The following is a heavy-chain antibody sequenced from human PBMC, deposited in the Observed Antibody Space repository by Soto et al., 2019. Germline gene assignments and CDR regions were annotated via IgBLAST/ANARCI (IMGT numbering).Heavy chain of an antibody. J-gene: IGHJ4*02. CDR3: ARRQACRISVAEGQALFDY. CDR1: GGSFSSSSYY. Sequence: QLQLQESGPGLVKPSETLSLTCTVSGGSFSSSSYYWGWIPQPPGQGLEWLGSIYYSGSTYYNPSLKSRVAISVDTTKNQFILTRSSAIAADTAVYYCARRQACRISVAEGQALFDYWGQETLVAVSS. CDR2: IYYSGST. V-gene: IGHV4-39*01. D-gene: IGHD6-19*01.